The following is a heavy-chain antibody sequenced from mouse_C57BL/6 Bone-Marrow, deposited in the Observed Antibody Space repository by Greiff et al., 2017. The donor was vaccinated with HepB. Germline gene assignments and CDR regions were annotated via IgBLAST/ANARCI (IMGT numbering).Heavy chain of an antibody. Sequence: EVQRVESGGDLVKPGGSLKLSCAASGFTFSSYGMSWVRQTPDKRLEWVATISSGGSYTYYPDSVKGRFTISRDNAKNTLYLQMSSLKSEDTAMYYCARHITTVVAHWYFDVWGTGTTVTVSS. CDR3: ARHITTVVAHWYFDV. CDR2: ISSGGSYT. V-gene: IGHV5-6*01. CDR1: GFTFSSYG. D-gene: IGHD1-1*01. J-gene: IGHJ1*03.